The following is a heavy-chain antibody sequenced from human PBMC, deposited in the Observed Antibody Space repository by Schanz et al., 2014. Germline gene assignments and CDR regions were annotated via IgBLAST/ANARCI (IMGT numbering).Heavy chain of an antibody. D-gene: IGHD3-9*01. CDR1: GGTFSSDT. J-gene: IGHJ6*02. CDR3: ARVQDDILTGSEYYYGMDV. CDR2: ISGSNGNT. V-gene: IGHV1-18*01. Sequence: QVHLVQSGAEVKKPGSSVKVSCKASGGTFSSDTFSWVRQAPGQGLEWLGWISGSNGNTNYTQKFQGRVTMTIDPYTSTAYMELRSLRSDDTAVYYCARVQDDILTGSEYYYGMDVWGQGTTVTVSS.